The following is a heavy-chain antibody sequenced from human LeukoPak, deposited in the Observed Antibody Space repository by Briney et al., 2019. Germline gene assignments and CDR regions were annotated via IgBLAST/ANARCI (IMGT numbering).Heavy chain of an antibody. CDR3: ARGLMVRGVSSRPYGY. D-gene: IGHD3-10*01. Sequence: GASVKVSCKASGYTFTSYDINWVRQATGQGLEWMGWMNPNSGNTGYAQKFQGRVTITRNTSISTAYMELSSLRSEDTAVYYCARGLMVRGVSSRPYGYWGQGTLVTVSS. CDR1: GYTFTSYD. J-gene: IGHJ4*02. CDR2: MNPNSGNT. V-gene: IGHV1-8*03.